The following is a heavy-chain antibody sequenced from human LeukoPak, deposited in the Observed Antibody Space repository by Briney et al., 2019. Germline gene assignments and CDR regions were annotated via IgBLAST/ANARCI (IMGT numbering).Heavy chain of an antibody. J-gene: IGHJ6*02. D-gene: IGHD3-22*01. CDR2: IYPGDSDT. V-gene: IGHV5-51*01. CDR1: GYSFTSYW. Sequence: PGESLKISCKGSGYSFTSYWIGWVRQMPGKGLEWMGIIYPGDSDTRYSPSFQGQVTISADKSISTAYLQWSSLKASDTAMYYCARIPVYYDSSGYYYEAGYYYGMDVWGQGTTVTVSS. CDR3: ARIPVYYDSSGYYYEAGYYYGMDV.